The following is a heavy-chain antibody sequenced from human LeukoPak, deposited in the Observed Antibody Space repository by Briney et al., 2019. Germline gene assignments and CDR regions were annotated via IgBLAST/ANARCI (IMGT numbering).Heavy chain of an antibody. D-gene: IGHD2-2*01. CDR2: VYYNGIT. V-gene: IGHV4-39*01. CDR3: ARLMTPVAT. Sequence: PSETLSLTCTVSGGPIFSSPFYWGWIRQPPGKGLEWIASVYYNGITYYNPSLKSRVTISVDTSKNQFALNVTSVTPADTAIYYCARLMTPVATWGQGTLVTVSS. J-gene: IGHJ4*02. CDR1: GGPIFSSPFY.